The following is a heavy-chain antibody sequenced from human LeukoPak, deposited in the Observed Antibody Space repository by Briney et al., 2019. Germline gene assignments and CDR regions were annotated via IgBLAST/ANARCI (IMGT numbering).Heavy chain of an antibody. D-gene: IGHD3-22*01. CDR3: ARVLHKRNYDSSDYYGY. CDR1: GLTISSYS. Sequence: GGSLRLSCAASGLTISSYSMNWVRQAPGKGLQWVSYISSSSSTIYYADSVKGRFTISRDNAKNSLYLQMNSLRAEDTAVYYCARVLHKRNYDSSDYYGYWGQGTLVTVSS. V-gene: IGHV3-48*01. CDR2: ISSSSSTI. J-gene: IGHJ4*02.